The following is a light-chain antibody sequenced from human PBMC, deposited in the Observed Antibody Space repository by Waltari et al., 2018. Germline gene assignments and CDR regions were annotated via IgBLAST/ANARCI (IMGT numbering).Light chain of an antibody. CDR1: SSDVGGYTY. CDR2: EVS. CDR3: SSYTTTSVL. Sequence: QSALTQPASVSGSPGQSITISCTGTSSDVGGYTYAPWYQQYPGKAPKLIIYEVSNRPSGVSRRFSGSKSGNTASLTISGLQAEDEADYYCSSYTTTSVLFGGGTKLTVL. J-gene: IGLJ2*01. V-gene: IGLV2-14*01.